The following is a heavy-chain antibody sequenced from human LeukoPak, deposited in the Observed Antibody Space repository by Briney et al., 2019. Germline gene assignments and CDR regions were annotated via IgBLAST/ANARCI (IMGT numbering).Heavy chain of an antibody. CDR3: ARDSSYDILTGYYSRFDY. J-gene: IGHJ4*02. V-gene: IGHV4-38-2*02. D-gene: IGHD3-9*01. Sequence: SETLSLTCTVSGYSISSGYYWAWIRQPPGRGLEWIGSIYHSGSTYYNPSLKSRVTISVDTSKNQFSLKLSSVTAADTAVYYCARDSSYDILTGYYSRFDYWGQGTLVTVSS. CDR1: GYSISSGYY. CDR2: IYHSGST.